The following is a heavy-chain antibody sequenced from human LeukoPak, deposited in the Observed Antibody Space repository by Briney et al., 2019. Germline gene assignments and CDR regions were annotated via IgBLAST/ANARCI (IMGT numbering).Heavy chain of an antibody. J-gene: IGHJ6*03. Sequence: GGSLRLFCAASGFTFRSYGMHWVRQAPGKGLEWVAFIRYDGSDKYYADSVKRRFTISRDNSKNTLYLQMNSLRAEDTAVYYCAKISSSGYYYMDVWSKGTTVTISS. D-gene: IGHD6-6*01. CDR3: AKISSSGYYYMDV. V-gene: IGHV3-30*02. CDR2: IRYDGSDK. CDR1: GFTFRSYG.